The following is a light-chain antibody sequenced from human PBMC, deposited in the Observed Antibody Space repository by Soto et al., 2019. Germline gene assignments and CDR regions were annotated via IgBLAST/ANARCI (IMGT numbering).Light chain of an antibody. V-gene: IGLV2-8*01. Sequence: QSVLAQPPSASGSPGQSLTISCTGTSSDVGGHNYVSWYQRHPGKAPKLIIFEVTKRPSGVPDRFSGSKSGNTASLTISGLQAEDEADYYCSSYTSSSTLYVFGTGTKVTVL. CDR2: EVT. CDR3: SSYTSSSTLYV. CDR1: SSDVGGHNY. J-gene: IGLJ1*01.